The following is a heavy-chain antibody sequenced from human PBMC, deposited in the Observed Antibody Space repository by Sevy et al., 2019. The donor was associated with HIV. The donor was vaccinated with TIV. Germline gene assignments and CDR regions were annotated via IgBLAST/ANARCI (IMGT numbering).Heavy chain of an antibody. CDR2: INSDGTTT. CDR3: ARDTSYSTSS. CDR1: GFTFSNHW. J-gene: IGHJ4*02. V-gene: IGHV3-74*01. Sequence: GGSLRLSCSASGFTFSNHWMHWVRQVPGKGLVWVSYINSDGTTTTYADSVKGRFTISRDNAKNRLYRQMNSLGAEDTAVYYCARDTSYSTSSWGQGTLVTVSS. D-gene: IGHD2-2*01.